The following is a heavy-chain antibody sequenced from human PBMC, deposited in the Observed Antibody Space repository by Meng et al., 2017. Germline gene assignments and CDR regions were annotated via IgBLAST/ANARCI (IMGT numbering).Heavy chain of an antibody. Sequence: QGQLAQAGDKVKKPGSSVKVSCKAYGGTFSSYAISWVRQAPGQGLEWMGGIIPIFGTANYAQKFQGRVTITADKSTSTAYMGLSSLRSEDTAVYYCASLTGWFDPWGQGTLVTVSS. CDR1: GGTFSSYA. J-gene: IGHJ5*02. CDR3: ASLTGWFDP. V-gene: IGHV1-69*06. CDR2: IIPIFGTA. D-gene: IGHD3-10*01.